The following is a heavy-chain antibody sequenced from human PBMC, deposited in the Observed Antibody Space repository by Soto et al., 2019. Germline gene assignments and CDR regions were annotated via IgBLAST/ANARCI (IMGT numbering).Heavy chain of an antibody. D-gene: IGHD5-18*01. Sequence: SETLSLTCTVSGGSISSYYWSWIRQPPGKGLEWIGYIYYSGSTNYNPSLKSRVTISVDTSKNQFSLKLSSVTAADTAVYYCARENAEYSYGYGFDYWGQGTLVTVSS. V-gene: IGHV4-59*01. CDR1: GGSISSYY. CDR3: ARENAEYSYGYGFDY. J-gene: IGHJ4*02. CDR2: IYYSGST.